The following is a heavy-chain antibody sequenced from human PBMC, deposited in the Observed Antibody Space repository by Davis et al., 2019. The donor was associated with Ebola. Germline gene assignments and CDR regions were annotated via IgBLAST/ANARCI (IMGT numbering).Heavy chain of an antibody. J-gene: IGHJ4*02. CDR1: GYTFTSYA. CDR2: INAGNGNT. D-gene: IGHD6-19*01. CDR3: AKQWLAHHWFDY. V-gene: IGHV1-3*01. Sequence: ASVKVSCKASGYTFTSYAMHWVRQAPGQRLEWMGWINAGNGNTKYSQKFQGRVTITRDTSASTAYMELSSLRSEDTAVYYCAKQWLAHHWFDYWGQGTLVTVSS.